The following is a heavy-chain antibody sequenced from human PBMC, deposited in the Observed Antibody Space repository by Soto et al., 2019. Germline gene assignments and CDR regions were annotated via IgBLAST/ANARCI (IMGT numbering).Heavy chain of an antibody. Sequence: SETLSLTCTVSGGSISSGGYYWNWIRQHPGKGLEWIGYIHHSGSSYYNPSLKSRVTISLDTSKNQFSLHLTSVTAADTAVYFCAREDDGGDSLDVSGQGTTVTVSS. CDR1: GGSISSGGYY. D-gene: IGHD2-21*02. J-gene: IGHJ6*02. V-gene: IGHV4-30-4*08. CDR3: AREDDGGDSLDV. CDR2: IHHSGSS.